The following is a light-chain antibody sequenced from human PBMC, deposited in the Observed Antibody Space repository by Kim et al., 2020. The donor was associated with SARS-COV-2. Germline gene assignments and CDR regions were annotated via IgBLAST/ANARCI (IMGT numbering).Light chain of an antibody. J-gene: IGKJ4*01. Sequence: CVGRGGISSWWGRRGISSWLGCDQQKPGKALKLMIDAASSWQSWAPTRFSGGGSGTDSPITISSLQPDYFATYYCQQANSFPATFGGGTKVDIK. CDR3: QQANSFPAT. CDR2: AAS. CDR1: RGISSW. V-gene: IGKV1-12*01.